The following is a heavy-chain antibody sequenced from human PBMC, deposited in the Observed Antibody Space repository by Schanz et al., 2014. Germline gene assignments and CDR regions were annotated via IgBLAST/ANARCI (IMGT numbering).Heavy chain of an antibody. V-gene: IGHV3-48*01. J-gene: IGHJ6*03. CDR2: ISGSSSTK. CDR3: ARGGSSGYDFSIYYMDV. Sequence: EVQLLESGGGLVQPGGSLRLSCVASGFTFFGSFAMSCVRQAPGKGLEWVSYISGSSSTKYYADSVKGRFTISRDNGKKSLYLQMNSLRAEDTAAYYCARGGSSGYDFSIYYMDVWGKGTTVTVSS. D-gene: IGHD5-12*01. CDR1: GFTFFGSFA.